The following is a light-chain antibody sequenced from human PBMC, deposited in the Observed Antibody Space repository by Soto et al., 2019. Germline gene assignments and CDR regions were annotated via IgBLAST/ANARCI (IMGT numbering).Light chain of an antibody. CDR3: QAWDSSVV. J-gene: IGLJ2*01. V-gene: IGLV3-1*01. Sequence: SYELTQPPSVSVSPGQTASMTCSGDKLGGKYVCWYQQKPGQSPMLVIYDDSKRPSGIPERFSGSNSGNTATLTISGTQAMDEADYYCQAWDSSVVFGGGTKVIVL. CDR2: DDS. CDR1: KLGGKY.